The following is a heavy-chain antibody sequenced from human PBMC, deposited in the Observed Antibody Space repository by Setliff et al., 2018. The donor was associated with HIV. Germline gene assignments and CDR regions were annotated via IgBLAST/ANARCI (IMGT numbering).Heavy chain of an antibody. CDR1: GGTFSNYA. J-gene: IGHJ2*01. Sequence: SVKVSCKASGGTFSNYAISWVRQAPGQGLEWMGGIIPIFGSTKYARKFQDRVTITADESTYTAEMELSSLRSEDTAVYYCARDDHYYDMGSILSDWYFDLWGRGTLVTVSS. CDR3: ARDDHYYDMGSILSDWYFDL. D-gene: IGHD3-22*01. V-gene: IGHV1-69*13. CDR2: IIPIFGST.